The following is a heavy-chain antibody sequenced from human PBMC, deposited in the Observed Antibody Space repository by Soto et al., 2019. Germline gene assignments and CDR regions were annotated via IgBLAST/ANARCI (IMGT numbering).Heavy chain of an antibody. CDR2: ISGSGGST. CDR3: ASGIVGAPYYFDY. CDR1: GFTFSSYA. Sequence: EVQLLESGGGLVQPGGSLRLSCAASGFTFSSYAMSWVRQAPGKALAWVSAISGSGGSTYYADSVKGRFTISRDNSKNTLYLPRTSLRAEDTAVYYCASGIVGAPYYFDYWVQGTLFTFSS. D-gene: IGHD1-26*01. V-gene: IGHV3-23*01. J-gene: IGHJ4*02.